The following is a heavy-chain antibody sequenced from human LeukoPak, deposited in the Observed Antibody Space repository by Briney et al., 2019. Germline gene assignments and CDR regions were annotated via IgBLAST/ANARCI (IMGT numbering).Heavy chain of an antibody. CDR3: ARDPWGTHAY. J-gene: IGHJ4*02. V-gene: IGHV3-21*01. Sequence: GGSLRLSCAASGFSSYSLNWVRQAPGKGLEWVSSISSVSDYIYYAYSVKGRFTISRDNAKNSLYLQMSSLRAEDTAIYYCARDPWGTHAYWGQGTLVTGSS. CDR1: GFSSYS. CDR2: ISSVSDYI. D-gene: IGHD3-16*01.